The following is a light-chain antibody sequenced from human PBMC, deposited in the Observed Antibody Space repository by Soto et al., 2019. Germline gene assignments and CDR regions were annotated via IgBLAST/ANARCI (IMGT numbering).Light chain of an antibody. J-gene: IGKJ2*01. CDR2: DAS. CDR1: QSVSGY. CDR3: QQRSNWYT. V-gene: IGKV3-11*01. Sequence: EIVLTQSPATLSLSPGDRATLSFRASQSVSGYLAWYQQKPGQAPRLLIYDASNRATGIPARFSGSGFGTDFTLTISSLETEDFAVYYWQQRSNWYTFGQGTKLEIK.